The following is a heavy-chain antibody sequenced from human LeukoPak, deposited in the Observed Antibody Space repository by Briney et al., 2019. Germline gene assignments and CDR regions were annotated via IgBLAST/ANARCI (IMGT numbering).Heavy chain of an antibody. Sequence: GGSLRLSCAASGFTFSSYAMSWVRQAPGKGLEWVSAISGSGGSTYYADSVKGRFTISRDNSKNTLYLQMNSQRAEDTAVYYCAKSNPTYYDILTGLFDYWGQGTLVTVSS. CDR3: AKSNPTYYDILTGLFDY. V-gene: IGHV3-23*01. CDR2: ISGSGGST. D-gene: IGHD3-9*01. CDR1: GFTFSSYA. J-gene: IGHJ4*02.